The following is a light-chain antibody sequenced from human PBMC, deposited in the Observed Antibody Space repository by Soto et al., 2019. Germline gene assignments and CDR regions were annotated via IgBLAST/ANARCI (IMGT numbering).Light chain of an antibody. CDR2: KVS. V-gene: IGKV2-30*01. Sequence: DVVMTQSPLSLPVTLGQPASISCSSSQSLLYSDGNTYLNWFQQRPGKSPRRLIYKVSNRDSGVPDRFSGSGSVTDFTLKISRVEAEDVGVYYCMQGTHWPPYTFGQGTKLEI. J-gene: IGKJ2*01. CDR1: QSLLYSDGNTY. CDR3: MQGTHWPPYT.